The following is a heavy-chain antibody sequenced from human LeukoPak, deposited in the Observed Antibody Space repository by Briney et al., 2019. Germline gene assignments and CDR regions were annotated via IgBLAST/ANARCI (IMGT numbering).Heavy chain of an antibody. CDR2: IIPIFGTA. V-gene: IGHV1-69*05. D-gene: IGHD6-13*01. J-gene: IGHJ4*02. CDR3: ARGVYSSSWVFDY. Sequence: SVKVSCKASGGTFTNSAISWVRQAPGQGLEWMGGIIPIFGTANYAQKFQGRVTITTDESTSTAYMELSRLRSDDTAVYYCARGVYSSSWVFDYWGQGTLVTVSS. CDR1: GGTFTNSA.